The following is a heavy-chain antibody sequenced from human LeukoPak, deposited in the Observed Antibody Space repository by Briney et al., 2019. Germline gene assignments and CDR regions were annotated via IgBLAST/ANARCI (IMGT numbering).Heavy chain of an antibody. J-gene: IGHJ4*02. D-gene: IGHD6-13*01. CDR1: GFTFSSYW. V-gene: IGHV3-74*01. CDR3: ARVGYGGTWYVDY. CDR2: INTNGSST. Sequence: GGSLRLSCAASGFTFSSYWMHWVRQAPGKGLVWVSRINTNGSSTSYADSVTGRFTISRDSAKNTLYLQMNSLRAEDTAVYYCARVGYGGTWYVDYWGQGTLVTVSS.